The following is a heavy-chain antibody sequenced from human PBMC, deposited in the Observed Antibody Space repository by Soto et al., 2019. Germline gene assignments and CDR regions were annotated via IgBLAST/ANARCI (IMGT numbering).Heavy chain of an antibody. D-gene: IGHD4-17*01. CDR1: GGSFSGYY. CDR2: INHSGST. Sequence: SETLSLTCAVYGGSFSGYYWSWIRQPPGKGLEWIGEINHSGSTNYNPSLKSRVTISVNTSKNQFSLKLSSVTAADTAVYYCARPSTTVTTSAFDIWGQGTMVTVSS. CDR3: ARPSTTVTTSAFDI. V-gene: IGHV4-34*01. J-gene: IGHJ3*02.